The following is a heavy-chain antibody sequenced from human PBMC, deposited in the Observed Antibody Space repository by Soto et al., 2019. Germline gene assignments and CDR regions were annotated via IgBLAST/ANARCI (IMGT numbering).Heavy chain of an antibody. CDR1: GFTFSIYA. J-gene: IGHJ4*02. D-gene: IGHD3-22*01. CDR3: VKGEYYYDSSGYYPFDY. CDR2: ISTNGGST. V-gene: IGHV3-64D*06. Sequence: PGGSLRLSCSASGFTFSIYAMHWVRQAPGKGLEYVSSISTNGGSTDYADTEKGRFTISRDNSKNTEYHQMSSLRAEDTAVYYCVKGEYYYDSSGYYPFDYWGQGT.